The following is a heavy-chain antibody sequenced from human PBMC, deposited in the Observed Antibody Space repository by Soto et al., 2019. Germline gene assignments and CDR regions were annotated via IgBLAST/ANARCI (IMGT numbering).Heavy chain of an antibody. Sequence: GGSLRLSCAASGFTFSSYAMNWVRQAPGKGLEWVSGISGSSGSTYYADSVKGRFSISRDNSKNTLYLQMNSLRAEDTAIYYCAKEDTWVAATFDYWGQGTLVTVSS. D-gene: IGHD6-25*01. V-gene: IGHV3-23*01. CDR3: AKEDTWVAATFDY. CDR2: ISGSSGST. CDR1: GFTFSSYA. J-gene: IGHJ4*02.